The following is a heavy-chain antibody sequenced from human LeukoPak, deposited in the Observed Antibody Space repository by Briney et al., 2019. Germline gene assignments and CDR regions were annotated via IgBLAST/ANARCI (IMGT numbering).Heavy chain of an antibody. J-gene: IGHJ6*03. Sequence: GGSLRLSCAASGFTFSSYSMNWVRQAPGEGLEWVSSISSSSSYIYYADSVKGRFTISRDNAKNSLYLQMNSLRAEDTAVYYCASVGNPTGYYYYMDVWGKGTTVTVSS. D-gene: IGHD4-23*01. V-gene: IGHV3-21*01. CDR2: ISSSSSYI. CDR3: ASVGNPTGYYYYMDV. CDR1: GFTFSSYS.